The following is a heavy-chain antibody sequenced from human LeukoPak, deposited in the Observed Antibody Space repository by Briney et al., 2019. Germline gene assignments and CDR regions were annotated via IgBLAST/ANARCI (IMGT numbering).Heavy chain of an antibody. CDR2: TSSSSSYK. V-gene: IGHV3-21*01. J-gene: IGHJ4*02. CDR1: GFTFSSYS. CDR3: AREKYDIVTGYSPYFFDY. Sequence: SGGSLRLSCAASGFTFSSYSMNWVRQAPGKGLEWVSSTSSSSSYKYYADSVKGRFTISRDNAKNSLYLQMNRLGAEDTAVYYCAREKYDIVTGYSPYFFDYWGQGTLVTVSS. D-gene: IGHD3-9*01.